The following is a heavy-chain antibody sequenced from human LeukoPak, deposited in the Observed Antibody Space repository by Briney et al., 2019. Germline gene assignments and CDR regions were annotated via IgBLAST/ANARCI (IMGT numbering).Heavy chain of an antibody. Sequence: GGSLRLSCAASGFIVSSNYMSWVRQAPGKGLEWVSVIYSGGSTYYADSVKGRFTISRDNSKNTLYLQMNSLRAEDTAVYYCAREWVVGATANYYYYGMDVWGQGTTVTVSS. J-gene: IGHJ6*02. V-gene: IGHV3-66*01. CDR2: IYSGGST. CDR3: AREWVVGATANYYYYGMDV. D-gene: IGHD1-26*01. CDR1: GFIVSSNY.